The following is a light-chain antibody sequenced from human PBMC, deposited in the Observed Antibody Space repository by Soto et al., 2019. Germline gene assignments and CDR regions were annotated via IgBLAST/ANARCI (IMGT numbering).Light chain of an antibody. CDR1: QSVGRDY. V-gene: IGKV3-20*01. J-gene: IGKJ5*01. CDR2: DAS. CDR3: QQYASSPIT. Sequence: ENVLTQSPGTLSLSPGERATLSCRASQSVGRDYLAWFQQKPGQAPRLLIHDASRRATGIPDRFSGSGSGTSFTLTINRLEPEDFAIYYCQQYASSPITFGQGSRVDIK.